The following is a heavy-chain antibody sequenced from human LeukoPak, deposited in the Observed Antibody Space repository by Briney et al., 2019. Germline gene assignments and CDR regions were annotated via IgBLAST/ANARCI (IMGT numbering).Heavy chain of an antibody. Sequence: GRSLRLSCAASGFTFSSYGMHWVRQAPGKGLEWVAVISYDGSNKYYADSVKGRFTISRDNSKNTLYLQMNSLRAEDTAVYYCAKGGFRFVDSWGQGTLVTVSS. J-gene: IGHJ5*01. CDR1: GFTFSSYG. CDR3: AKGGFRFVDS. CDR2: ISYDGSNK. V-gene: IGHV3-30*18.